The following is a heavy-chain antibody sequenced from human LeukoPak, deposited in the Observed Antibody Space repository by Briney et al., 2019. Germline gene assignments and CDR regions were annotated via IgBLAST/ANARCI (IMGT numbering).Heavy chain of an antibody. V-gene: IGHV4-34*01. J-gene: IGHJ6*03. CDR1: GGSFSGYY. CDR3: ARGGGPYYMDV. Sequence: PSETLSLTCAVYGGSFSGYYWSWIRQPPGKGLEWIGEINHSGSTNYNPSLKSRVTISVDTSKNQFSLKLSSVTAADTAVYYRARGGGPYYMDVWDKGTTVTVSS. CDR2: INHSGST. D-gene: IGHD4-23*01.